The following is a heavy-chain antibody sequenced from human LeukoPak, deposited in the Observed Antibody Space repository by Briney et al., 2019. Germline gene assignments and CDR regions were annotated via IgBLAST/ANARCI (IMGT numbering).Heavy chain of an antibody. V-gene: IGHV3-69-1*01. CDR2: ISSSSYI. CDR1: GFTVSSTY. J-gene: IGHJ4*02. D-gene: IGHD3-22*01. CDR3: ARDPAPPYYYDSSGYSDY. Sequence: TSGGSLRLSCAASGFTVSSTYMSWVRQAPGKGLEWVSSISSSSYIYYADSVKGRFTISRDNAKNSLYLQMNSLRAEDTAVYYCARDPAPPYYYDSSGYSDYWGQGTLVTVSS.